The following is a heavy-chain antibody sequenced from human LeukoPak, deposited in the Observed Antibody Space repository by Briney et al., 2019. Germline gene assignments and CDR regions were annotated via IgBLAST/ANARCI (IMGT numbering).Heavy chain of an antibody. CDR1: CGSISSGSYY. V-gene: IGHV4-61*02. CDR2: IYTSGST. Sequence: PSQTLSLTCTVSCGSISSGSYYWSWIRQPAGKGLEWIGRIYTSGSTYYNPSHRSRATISVDTSNNQFSQKLSSGTAANTAEYCRASAWHCSSTTCSTLWFDPWGQGTLVTVSS. J-gene: IGHJ5*02. CDR3: ASAWHCSSTTCSTLWFDP. D-gene: IGHD2-2*02.